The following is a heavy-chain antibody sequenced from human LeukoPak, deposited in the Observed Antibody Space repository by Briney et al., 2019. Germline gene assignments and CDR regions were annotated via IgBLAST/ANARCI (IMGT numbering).Heavy chain of an antibody. V-gene: IGHV4-59*11. CDR3: ARAQLNLLVDFGMDV. CDR1: GGSISGHF. J-gene: IGHJ6*02. CDR2: IYYSGST. D-gene: IGHD1-1*01. Sequence: SETLSLTCTVSGGSISGHFWSWIRQPPGKGLEWIGYIYYSGSTNYNPSLKSRVTISVDTSKTQFSLKLSSVTAVDTVVYYCARAQLNLLVDFGMDVWGQGTTVTVSS.